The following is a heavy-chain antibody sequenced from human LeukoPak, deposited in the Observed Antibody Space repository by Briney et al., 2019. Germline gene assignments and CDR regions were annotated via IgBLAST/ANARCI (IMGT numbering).Heavy chain of an antibody. CDR3: ARDGTPIYSSGWVYMDV. CDR2: ISASGTLT. D-gene: IGHD6-25*01. Sequence: GGSLRPSCAASGFSFSSYEMNWVRQAPGKGLEWISYISASGTLTHYADSVEGRFTISRGNAKNSLYLQMNSLRGEDTAVYYCARDGTPIYSSGWVYMDVWGKGTTVTISS. J-gene: IGHJ6*04. V-gene: IGHV3-48*03. CDR1: GFSFSSYE.